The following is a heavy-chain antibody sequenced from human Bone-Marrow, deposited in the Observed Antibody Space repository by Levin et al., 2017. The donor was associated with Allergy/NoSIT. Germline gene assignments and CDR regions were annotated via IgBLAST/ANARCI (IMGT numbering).Heavy chain of an antibody. CDR1: GFTFSNYW. J-gene: IGHJ4*02. V-gene: IGHV3-74*01. CDR3: ARGGCSSTSCLNS. D-gene: IGHD2-2*01. Sequence: GESLKISCAASGFTFSNYWMHWVRQAPGKGLVWVSHINSDGSNTNYADSVKGRFTISRDNAKNTLYLQMNSLRAEDTAVYYCARGGCSSTSCLNSWGQGTLVTVSP. CDR2: INSDGSNT.